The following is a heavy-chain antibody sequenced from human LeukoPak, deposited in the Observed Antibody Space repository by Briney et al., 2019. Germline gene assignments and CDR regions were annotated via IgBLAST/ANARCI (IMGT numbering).Heavy chain of an antibody. V-gene: IGHV3-7*03. D-gene: IGHD5-24*01. Sequence: GGSLRLSCAASGFTISSYWMSWVRQAPGKGLEWMANINQNGSENYYVDSVKGRFTISRDNAKNSLYLQMNSLRAEDTAVYYCAREGYGYNSYYFDYWGQGTLVTVSS. J-gene: IGHJ4*02. CDR1: GFTISSYW. CDR2: INQNGSEN. CDR3: AREGYGYNSYYFDY.